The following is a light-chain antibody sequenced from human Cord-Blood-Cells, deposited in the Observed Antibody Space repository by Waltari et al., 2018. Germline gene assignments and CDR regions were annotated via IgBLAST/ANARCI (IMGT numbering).Light chain of an antibody. J-gene: IGKJ5*01. CDR3: MQALQTPIT. Sequence: IVMTQSPLSLPVTPGEPASISCRSSQSLLHSTGYNYLDWYRQKPGQSPQLLIYLGSNRAAGVPDMFSGSGSGTDFTLKISRVEAEDVGVYYCMQALQTPITFGQGTRLEIK. CDR1: QSLLHSTGYNY. CDR2: LGS. V-gene: IGKV2-28*01.